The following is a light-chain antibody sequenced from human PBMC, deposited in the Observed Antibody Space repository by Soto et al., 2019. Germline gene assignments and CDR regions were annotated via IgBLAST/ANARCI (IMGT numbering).Light chain of an antibody. Sequence: DIQMTQSPSTLSASVGDRVTITCRASQSIGTWLAWYQQKPGKAPKLLIFRASGLEGGVPSRFSGSGSGTDFTLTISSLQPDDFATYYCQQYDTYSRTFGLGTKVDIK. CDR1: QSIGTW. CDR3: QQYDTYSRT. V-gene: IGKV1-5*03. CDR2: RAS. J-gene: IGKJ1*01.